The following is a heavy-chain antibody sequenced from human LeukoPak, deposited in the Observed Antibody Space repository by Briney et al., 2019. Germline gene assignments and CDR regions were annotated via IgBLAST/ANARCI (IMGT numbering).Heavy chain of an antibody. V-gene: IGHV3-7*01. Sequence: GGSLRLSCAASGFTFNNYWMTWFRQAPGKGLEWVANIKQDGTEIYHVDSVRGRFIISRGNAENSLYLQMNSLRVEDTAVYYCARTPDGADYWGQGTLVTVSS. D-gene: IGHD3-10*01. CDR1: GFTFNNYW. J-gene: IGHJ4*02. CDR2: IKQDGTEI. CDR3: ARTPDGADY.